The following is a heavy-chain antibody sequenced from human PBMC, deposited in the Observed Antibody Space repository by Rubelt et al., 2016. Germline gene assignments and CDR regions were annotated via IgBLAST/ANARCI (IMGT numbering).Heavy chain of an antibody. CDR3: ARDLPPFRRYNWNFPLDY. CDR1: GYTFTSYG. D-gene: IGHD1-7*01. CDR2: ISASNGNT. Sequence: QVQLVQSGAEVKKPGASVKVSCKASGYTFTSYGISWVRQAPGQGLEWMGWISASNGNTNYAQKLHGRVTMTTDTSTSTAYMELRSLRSDDTAVYYCARDLPPFRRYNWNFPLDYWGQGTLVTVSS. V-gene: IGHV1-18*01. J-gene: IGHJ4*02.